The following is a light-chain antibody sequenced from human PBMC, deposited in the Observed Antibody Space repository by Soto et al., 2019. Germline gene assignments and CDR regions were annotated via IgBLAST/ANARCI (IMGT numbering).Light chain of an antibody. CDR3: SSYTSSSFVV. CDR1: SSDLGGYNY. J-gene: IGLJ2*01. CDR2: DVS. V-gene: IGLV2-14*03. Sequence: QSALTQPASVSGSPGQSITISCTGTSSDLGGYNYVSWYQQHPGKAPKLMIYDVSNRPSGVSNRFSGSKSGNTAPLTISGLQTEDEAYYYCSSYTSSSFVVVGGGTKLTVL.